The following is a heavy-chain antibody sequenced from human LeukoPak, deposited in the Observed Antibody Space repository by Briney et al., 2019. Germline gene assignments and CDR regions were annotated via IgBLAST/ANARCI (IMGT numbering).Heavy chain of an antibody. Sequence: SQTLSLTCAISGDSVSSNSAAWNWIRQSPSRGLEWLGRTYFRSKWFNEYALSLKSRITISPDTSKNQFSLQPNSVTPEDTAAYYCVRGFFYTGMDVWAKGPRSPSP. V-gene: IGHV6-1*01. J-gene: IGHJ6*02. D-gene: IGHD3-16*01. CDR1: GDSVSSNSAA. CDR2: TYFRSKWFN. CDR3: VRGFFYTGMDV.